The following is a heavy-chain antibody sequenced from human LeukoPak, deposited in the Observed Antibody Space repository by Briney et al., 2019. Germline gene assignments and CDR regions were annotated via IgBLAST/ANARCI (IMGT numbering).Heavy chain of an antibody. V-gene: IGHV4-30-4*01. Sequence: SQTLSLTCTVSGGSISSGDYYWSWIRQPPGKGLEWIGYIYYSGSTYYNPSLKSRVTISVDTSKNQFSLKLSSVTAADTAVYYCAREYIAAAGTGWFDPWGQGTLVTVSS. J-gene: IGHJ5*02. CDR3: AREYIAAAGTGWFDP. CDR1: GGSISSGDYY. D-gene: IGHD6-13*01. CDR2: IYYSGST.